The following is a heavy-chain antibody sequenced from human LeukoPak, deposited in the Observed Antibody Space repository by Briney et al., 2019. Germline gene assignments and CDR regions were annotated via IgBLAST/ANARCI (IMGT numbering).Heavy chain of an antibody. V-gene: IGHV1-3*01. CDR3: ARGSGPYYYYGMDV. CDR1: GYTFTDYT. D-gene: IGHD6-25*01. J-gene: IGHJ6*02. CDR2: INGGSGNT. Sequence: ASVKVSCKASGYTFTDYTMHWLRQAPGQRLDWMGWINGGSGNTKYSPEFQGRVTITRDTSASTAYMELSSLRSEDTAVYYCARGSGPYYYYGMDVWGQGTTVTVSS.